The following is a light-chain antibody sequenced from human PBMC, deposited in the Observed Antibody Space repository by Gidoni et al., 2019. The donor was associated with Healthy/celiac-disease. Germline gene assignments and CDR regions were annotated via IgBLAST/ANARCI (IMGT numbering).Light chain of an antibody. CDR1: SGHSSYA. CDR3: QTWGTGIWV. J-gene: IGLJ3*02. Sequence: QLVLPQSPSASASLGASVKLTCTLSSGHSSYAIAWHQQQPEKGPRYLMKLNSDGNHSKGDGIPDRFSGSSSGAERYLTISSLQSEDEADYYCQTWGTGIWVFGGGTKLTVL. V-gene: IGLV4-69*01. CDR2: LNSDGNH.